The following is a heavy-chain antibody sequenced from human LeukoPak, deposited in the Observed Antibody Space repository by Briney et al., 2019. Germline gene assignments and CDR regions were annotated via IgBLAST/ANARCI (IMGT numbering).Heavy chain of an antibody. J-gene: IGHJ4*02. Sequence: QTGGSLRLSCAASGFTVSSNYMSWVRQAPGKGLEWVSVIYSGGSTYYADSVKGRFTISRDNAKNSLYLQMNSLRAEDTAVYYCARGGIFVGSGTFGYWGQGTLVTVS. V-gene: IGHV3-53*01. CDR1: GFTVSSNY. D-gene: IGHD3-10*01. CDR2: IYSGGST. CDR3: ARGGIFVGSGTFGY.